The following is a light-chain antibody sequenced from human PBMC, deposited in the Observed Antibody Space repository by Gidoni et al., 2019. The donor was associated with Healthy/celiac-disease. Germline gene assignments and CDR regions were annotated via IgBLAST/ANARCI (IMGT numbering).Light chain of an antibody. CDR3: QQSYSTPPEIWT. CDR1: QSISSY. V-gene: IGKV1-39*01. CDR2: AAS. Sequence: DIQMTQSPSSLSASVGDRVTITCRASQSISSYLNWYQQKPGKAPKLLIYAASSLQIGVPSRFSGSGSVTDFTLTISSLQPEDFATYYCQQSYSTPPEIWTFGQGTKVEIK. J-gene: IGKJ1*01.